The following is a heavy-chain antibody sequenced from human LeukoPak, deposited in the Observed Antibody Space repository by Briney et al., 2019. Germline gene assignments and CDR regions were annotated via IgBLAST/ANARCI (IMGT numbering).Heavy chain of an antibody. J-gene: IGHJ6*02. V-gene: IGHV5-51*01. CDR2: IYPGTSET. D-gene: IGHD2-21*02. Sequence: GESLKISCKGSGFIFTSYWIGWVRQMPGKGLEWMGIIYPGTSETRYSPSFQGQVTISADKSISTAYLQWSSLKASDTAMYYCGGMVVTTGYYGMDVWGQGTTVTVSS. CDR3: GGMVVTTGYYGMDV. CDR1: GFIFTSYW.